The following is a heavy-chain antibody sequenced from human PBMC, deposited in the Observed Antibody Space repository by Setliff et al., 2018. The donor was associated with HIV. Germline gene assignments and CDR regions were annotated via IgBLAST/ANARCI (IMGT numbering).Heavy chain of an antibody. CDR3: AQITVMGY. V-gene: IGHV3-11*04. CDR2: IGGGGSPT. Sequence: GSLRLSCAASGFTFSDYYISWIRQSPGKGLEWVSSIGGGGSPTYYADSVKGRFTISRDNSKNTLYLQMNSLRAEDTAVYYCAQITVMGYWGQGTLVTVSS. J-gene: IGHJ4*02. D-gene: IGHD4-4*01. CDR1: GFTFSDYY.